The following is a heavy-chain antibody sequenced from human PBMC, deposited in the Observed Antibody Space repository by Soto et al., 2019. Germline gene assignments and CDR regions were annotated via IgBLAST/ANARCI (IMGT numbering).Heavy chain of an antibody. CDR3: ARAKLPKQLRYFDWSPLYYGMDV. D-gene: IGHD3-9*01. CDR1: GGSISSYY. J-gene: IGHJ6*02. V-gene: IGHV4-59*01. CDR2: IYYSGST. Sequence: PSETLSLTCTVSGGSISSYYWSWIRQPPGKGLEWIGYIYYSGSTNYNPSLKSRVTMTRDTSISTAYMELSRLRSDDTAVYYCARAKLPKQLRYFDWSPLYYGMDVWGQGTTVTVSS.